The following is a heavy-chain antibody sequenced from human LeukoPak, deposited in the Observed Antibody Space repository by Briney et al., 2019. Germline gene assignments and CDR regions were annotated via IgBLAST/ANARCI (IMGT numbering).Heavy chain of an antibody. Sequence: PSENLSLTCTVSGGSISSYYWSWIRQPPGKGLEWIGYIYYSGSTNYNPSLKSRVTISVDTSKNQFSLKLSSVTAADTAVYYCACHSSSWYQGWFDPWGQGTLVTVSS. CDR2: IYYSGST. V-gene: IGHV4-59*01. CDR1: GGSISSYY. CDR3: ACHSSSWYQGWFDP. J-gene: IGHJ5*02. D-gene: IGHD6-13*01.